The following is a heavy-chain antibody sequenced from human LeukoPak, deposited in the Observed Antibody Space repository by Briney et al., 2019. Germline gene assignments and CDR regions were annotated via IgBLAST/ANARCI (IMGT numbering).Heavy chain of an antibody. V-gene: IGHV4-61*01. CDR3: ARDRDDFWSGYFYGMDV. J-gene: IGHJ6*02. CDR1: GGSICSGCYY. D-gene: IGHD3-3*01. CDR2: SYYSGST. Sequence: PSETLSLTCTVSGGSICSGCYYWSWIRQPPGKGLQWIGYSYYSGSTNYNHSLKSRVTISVDTSKNQFSLKLSSVTAADTAVYYCARDRDDFWSGYFYGMDVWGQGTTVTVSS.